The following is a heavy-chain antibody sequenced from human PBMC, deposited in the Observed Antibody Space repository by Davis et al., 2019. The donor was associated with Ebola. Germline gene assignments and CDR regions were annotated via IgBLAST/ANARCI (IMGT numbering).Heavy chain of an antibody. D-gene: IGHD3-16*01. J-gene: IGHJ4*02. CDR1: GYTFTGYY. CDR2: INPNSGGT. CDR3: ARDRRGGYYFDY. Sequence: AASVKVSCKASGYTFTGYYMHWVRQAPGQGLEWMGRINPNSGGTNYAQKFQGRVTMTRDTSISTAYMELSRLRSDDTAVYYCARDRRGGYYFDYWGQGTLVTVSS. V-gene: IGHV1-2*06.